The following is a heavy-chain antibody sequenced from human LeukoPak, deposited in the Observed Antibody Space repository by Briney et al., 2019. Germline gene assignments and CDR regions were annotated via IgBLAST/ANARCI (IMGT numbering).Heavy chain of an antibody. J-gene: IGHJ4*02. D-gene: IGHD3-10*01. V-gene: IGHV4-34*01. CDR2: INHSGST. CDR1: GGSFNNYY. CDR3: ARGPEDYFGSGSYYMLDY. Sequence: SETLSLTCAVYGGSFNNYYWSWIRQPPGKGLEWIGEINHSGSTNYNPSLKSRVTVPVDTSKNQFSLKLSSVTAADTAVYYCARGPEDYFGSGSYYMLDYWGQGTLVAVPS.